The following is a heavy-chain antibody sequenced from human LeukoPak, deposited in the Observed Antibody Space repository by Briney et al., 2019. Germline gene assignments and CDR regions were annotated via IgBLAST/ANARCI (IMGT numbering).Heavy chain of an antibody. CDR1: GYSISSGYY. J-gene: IGHJ4*02. D-gene: IGHD6-13*01. Sequence: SETLSLTCTVSGYSISSGYYWGWIRQPPGKVLEWIGSIYHSGSTYYNPSLKSRVTISVDTSKNQFSLKLSSVTAADTAVYYCARIYGYSSSDYWGQGTLVTVSS. V-gene: IGHV4-38-2*02. CDR2: IYHSGST. CDR3: ARIYGYSSSDY.